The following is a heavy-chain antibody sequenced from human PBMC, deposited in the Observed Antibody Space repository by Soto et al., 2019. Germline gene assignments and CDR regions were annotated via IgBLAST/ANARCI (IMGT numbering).Heavy chain of an antibody. V-gene: IGHV1-24*01. CDR1: GYTLTELS. CDR3: ARGEYGQINWFDP. D-gene: IGHD2-2*01. J-gene: IGHJ5*02. Sequence: ASVKVSCKVSGYTLTELSMHWVRQAPGKGLEWMGGFDPEDGETFYAQKFQGRVTMTEDTSTDTAYMELSRLRSDDTAVYYCARGEYGQINWFDPWGQGTLVTVSS. CDR2: FDPEDGET.